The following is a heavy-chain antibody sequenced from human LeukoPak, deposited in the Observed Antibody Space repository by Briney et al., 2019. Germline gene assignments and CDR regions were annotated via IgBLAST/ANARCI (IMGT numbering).Heavy chain of an antibody. CDR2: ISWNSGSI. D-gene: IGHD4-17*01. CDR1: GFTFDDYA. Sequence: GGSLRLSCAASGFTFDDYAMHWVRQAPGKGLEWVSGISWNSGSIGYADPVKGRFTISRDNAKNSLYLQMNSLRAEDTALYYCAKGVGGDYPPDFDYWGQGTLVTVSS. J-gene: IGHJ4*02. V-gene: IGHV3-9*01. CDR3: AKGVGGDYPPDFDY.